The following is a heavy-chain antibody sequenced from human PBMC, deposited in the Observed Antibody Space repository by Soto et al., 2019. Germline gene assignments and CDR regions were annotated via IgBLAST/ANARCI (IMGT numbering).Heavy chain of an antibody. CDR2: IDTRGGST. D-gene: IGHD3-10*01. Sequence: QAQLVQSGAEVKKPGASANIFCKASGYTFTRYNIHWVRQAPGQGLEWMGIIDTRGGSTDYTQRFQGRVTMTRDTSTGTVYMHLSSLGSEDTAIYYCARDLPRDLVRGSFDIWGQGTMVTVSS. V-gene: IGHV1-46*01. J-gene: IGHJ3*02. CDR1: GYTFTRYN. CDR3: ARDLPRDLVRGSFDI.